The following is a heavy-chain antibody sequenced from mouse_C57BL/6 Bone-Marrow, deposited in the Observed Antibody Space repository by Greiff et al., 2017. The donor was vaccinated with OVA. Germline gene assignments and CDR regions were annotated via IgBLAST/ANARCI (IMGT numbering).Heavy chain of an antibody. V-gene: IGHV1-26*01. CDR2: INPNNGGT. Sequence: EVKLQQSGPELVKPGASVKISCKASGYTFTDYYMNWVKQSHGKSLEWIGDINPNNGGTSYNQKFKGKATLTVDKSSSTAYMELRSLTSEDSAVYYCELETFWGQGTTLTVSS. J-gene: IGHJ2*01. CDR3: ELETF. D-gene: IGHD1-3*01. CDR1: GYTFTDYY.